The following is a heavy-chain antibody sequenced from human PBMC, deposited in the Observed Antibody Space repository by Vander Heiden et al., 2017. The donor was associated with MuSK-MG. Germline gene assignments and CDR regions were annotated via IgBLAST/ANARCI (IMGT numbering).Heavy chain of an antibody. V-gene: IGHV4-31*03. Sequence: QVQLQESGPGLVKPSQTLSLTCTVSGGSISSGNYYWSWIRQHPGKGLEWIGYIYYSGSTSYNPSLKSRVIISVDTSKNQFSLKLSSVTAADTAVYYCARAGRTSRAGYYYMDVWGKGTTVTVSS. CDR1: GGSISSGNYY. CDR2: IYYSGST. CDR3: ARAGRTSRAGYYYMDV. D-gene: IGHD2-2*01. J-gene: IGHJ6*03.